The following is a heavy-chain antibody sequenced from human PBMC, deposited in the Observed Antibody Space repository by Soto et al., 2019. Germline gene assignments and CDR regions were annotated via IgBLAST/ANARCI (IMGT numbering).Heavy chain of an antibody. CDR1: GFTFRSHA. CDR2: ITGSGDDV. Sequence: GGSLRLSCAASGFTFRSHAMSWVRQAPGKGLEWVSGITGSGDDVYYADSVRGRFTISRDNSKNTVFLQVNSLRAEDTATYYCVKGENNYNFGEQAVNNFDFWGQGTLVTVSS. CDR3: VKGENNYNFGEQAVNNFDF. V-gene: IGHV3-23*01. J-gene: IGHJ4*02. D-gene: IGHD1-20*01.